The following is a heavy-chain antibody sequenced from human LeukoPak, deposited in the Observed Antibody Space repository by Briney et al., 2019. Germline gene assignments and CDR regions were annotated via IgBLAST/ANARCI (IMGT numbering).Heavy chain of an antibody. Sequence: GGSLRLSCGASGFTFSTYAMGWVRQAPGKGLEWVSSISGTGGSTSYAASVKGRFTISRDQSKDTLYLQMNSLRAEDTALYYCVKEFWAAAGTAGLFDFWGLGTPVTVSS. CDR3: VKEFWAAAGTAGLFDF. CDR1: GFTFSTYA. CDR2: ISGTGGST. D-gene: IGHD6-13*01. J-gene: IGHJ4*02. V-gene: IGHV3-23*01.